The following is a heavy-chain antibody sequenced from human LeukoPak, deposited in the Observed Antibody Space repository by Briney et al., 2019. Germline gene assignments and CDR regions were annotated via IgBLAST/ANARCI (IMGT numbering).Heavy chain of an antibody. J-gene: IGHJ5*02. CDR2: ISGSGGST. V-gene: IGHV3-23*01. Sequence: GGSLRLSCAASGFTFSSHAMSWVRQAPGKGLEWVSAISGSGGSTYYADSVKGRFTISRDNSKNTLYLQMNSLRAEDTAVYYCAKDRRSTSCIWFDPWGQGTLVTVSS. CDR1: GFTFSSHA. CDR3: AKDRRSTSCIWFDP. D-gene: IGHD2-2*01.